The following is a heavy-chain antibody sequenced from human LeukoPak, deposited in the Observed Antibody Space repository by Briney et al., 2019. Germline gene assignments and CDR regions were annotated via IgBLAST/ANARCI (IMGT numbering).Heavy chain of an antibody. CDR1: GFTFSSYS. J-gene: IGHJ4*02. CDR3: ARELGRNTDY. Sequence: PGGSLRLSCAASGFTFSSYSMYWVRQAPGKGLEWVSSISSSSSYIYYADSVKGRFTISRDNAKNSLYLQMNSLRAEDTAVYYCARELGRNTDYWGQGTLVTVSS. CDR2: ISSSSSYI. D-gene: IGHD1-14*01. V-gene: IGHV3-21*01.